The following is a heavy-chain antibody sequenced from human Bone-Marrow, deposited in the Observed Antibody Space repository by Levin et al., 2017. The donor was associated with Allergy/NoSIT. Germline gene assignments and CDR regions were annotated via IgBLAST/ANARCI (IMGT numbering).Heavy chain of an antibody. Sequence: GGSLRLSCAASGFTFSSYWMHWVRQAPGKGLVWVSHINSDGSSTTYADSVKGRFTISRDNAKNTLYLQMNSLRAEDSAVYYCTGVTDFDYWGQGTVVTVSS. D-gene: IGHD2-21*02. CDR3: TGVTDFDY. CDR1: GFTFSSYW. V-gene: IGHV3-74*01. J-gene: IGHJ4*02. CDR2: INSDGSST.